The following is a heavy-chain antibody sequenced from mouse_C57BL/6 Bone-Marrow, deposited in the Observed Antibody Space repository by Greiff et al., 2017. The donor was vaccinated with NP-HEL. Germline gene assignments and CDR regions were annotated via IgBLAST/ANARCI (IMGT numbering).Heavy chain of an antibody. D-gene: IGHD1-1*01. V-gene: IGHV1-12*01. CDR3: ARHPSYYGSSCWDAMDY. CDR2: IYPGNGDT. CDR1: GYTFTSYN. J-gene: IGHJ4*01. Sequence: QVQLQQSGAELVRPGASVKMSCKASGYTFTSYNMHWVKQTPRQGLEWIGAIYPGNGDTSYNQKFKGKATLTVDKSSSTAYMQLSSLTSEDSAVYFCARHPSYYGSSCWDAMDYWGQGTSVTVSS.